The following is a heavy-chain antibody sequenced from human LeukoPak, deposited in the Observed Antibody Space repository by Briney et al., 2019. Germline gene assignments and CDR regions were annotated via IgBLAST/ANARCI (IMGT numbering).Heavy chain of an antibody. D-gene: IGHD5-18*01. CDR2: IYHSGST. CDR1: GYSISSGYY. V-gene: IGHV4-38-2*02. CDR3: ARVSRYRYGYRY. Sequence: SETLSLTCTVSGYSISSGYYWGWIRQPPGKGLEWIGSIYHSGSTYYNPSLKSRVTISVDTSKNQFSLKLSSVTAADTAVYYCARVSRYRYGYRYWGQGTLVTVSS. J-gene: IGHJ4*02.